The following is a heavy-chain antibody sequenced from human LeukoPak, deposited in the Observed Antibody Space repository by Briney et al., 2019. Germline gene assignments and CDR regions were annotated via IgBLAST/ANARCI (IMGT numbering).Heavy chain of an antibody. CDR1: GFTFSSYA. CDR2: ISYDGSNK. Sequence: GGSLRLSCAASGFTFSSYAMHWVRQAPGKGLEWVAVISYDGSNKYYADSVKGRFTISRDNSKNTLYLQMNSLRAEDTAVYYCARGRTRIAAAGTGDAFDIWGQGTMVTVSS. J-gene: IGHJ3*02. CDR3: ARGRTRIAAAGTGDAFDI. D-gene: IGHD6-13*01. V-gene: IGHV3-30-3*01.